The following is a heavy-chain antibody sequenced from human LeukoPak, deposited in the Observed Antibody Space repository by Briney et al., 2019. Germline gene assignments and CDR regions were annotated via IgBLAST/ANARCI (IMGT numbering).Heavy chain of an antibody. CDR1: GFIFSDHY. CDR2: TTNKANSHTT. Sequence: GGSLRLSCAASGFIFSDHYMDWVRQAPGKGLEWVGRTTNKANSHTTEYAASVKGRFFISRDDSKNSMYLQMNSLKIDDTAVYYCATGRTGTIDYWGQGTLVTVSS. J-gene: IGHJ4*02. D-gene: IGHD1-1*01. V-gene: IGHV3-72*01. CDR3: ATGRTGTIDY.